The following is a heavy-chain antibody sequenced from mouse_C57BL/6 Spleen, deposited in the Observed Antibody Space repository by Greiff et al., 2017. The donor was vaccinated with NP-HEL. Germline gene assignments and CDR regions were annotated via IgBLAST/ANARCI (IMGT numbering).Heavy chain of an antibody. CDR1: GYTFTDYN. CDR2: INPNNGGT. CDR3: SSRYYYGSSYYAMDY. V-gene: IGHV1-22*01. D-gene: IGHD1-1*01. J-gene: IGHJ4*01. Sequence: EVQLQESGPELVKPGASVKMSCKASGYTFTDYNMHWVKQSHGKGLEWIGYINPNNGGTSYNEKFKGKATLTVNKSSSTAYMELRSLTSEESAVYYCSSRYYYGSSYYAMDYWGQRTSVTFSS.